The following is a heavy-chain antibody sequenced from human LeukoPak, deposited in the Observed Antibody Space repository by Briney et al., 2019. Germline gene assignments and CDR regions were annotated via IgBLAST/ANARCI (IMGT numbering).Heavy chain of an antibody. CDR1: GFTFDDYA. J-gene: IGHJ4*02. Sequence: PGGSLRLSCAASGFTFDDYAMHWVRQAPGKGLEWVSGISWNSGSIGYADSVKGRFTISRDNAKNSLFLQMNSLRAEDTAVYYCARGPHYYGSGDLSGPIDYWGQGTLVTVSS. CDR3: ARGPHYYGSGDLSGPIDY. V-gene: IGHV3-9*01. D-gene: IGHD3-10*01. CDR2: ISWNSGSI.